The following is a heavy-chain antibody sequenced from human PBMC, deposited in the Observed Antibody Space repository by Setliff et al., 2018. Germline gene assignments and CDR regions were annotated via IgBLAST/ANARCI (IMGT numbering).Heavy chain of an antibody. CDR3: AKGLRGVVYYYYGLDV. D-gene: IGHD3-3*01. CDR2: ISGSGGST. CDR1: GFTFNNYA. Sequence: GSLRLSCAASGFTFNNYAMIWVRQAPGKGLEWVSAISGSGGSTYYADSVKGRFTIPRDNSKNTLYLQMNSLRAEDTAVYYCAKGLRGVVYYYYGLDVWGQGTTVTVSS. V-gene: IGHV3-23*01. J-gene: IGHJ6*02.